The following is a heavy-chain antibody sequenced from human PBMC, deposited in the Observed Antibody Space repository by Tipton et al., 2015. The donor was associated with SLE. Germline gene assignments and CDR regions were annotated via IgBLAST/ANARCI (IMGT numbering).Heavy chain of an antibody. Sequence: TLSLTCTVSGGSISSGSYYWSWIRQPAGKGLEWIGYIYTSGSTNYNPSLKSRVTISVDTSKNQFSLKLTPVTAADTAVYYCARGGGSPSYWGQGTLVTVSS. J-gene: IGHJ4*02. D-gene: IGHD2-15*01. CDR3: ARGGGSPSY. V-gene: IGHV4-61*09. CDR1: GGSISSGSYY. CDR2: IYTSGST.